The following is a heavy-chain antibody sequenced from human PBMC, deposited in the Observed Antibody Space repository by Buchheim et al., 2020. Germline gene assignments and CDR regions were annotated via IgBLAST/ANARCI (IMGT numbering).Heavy chain of an antibody. D-gene: IGHD1-26*01. CDR3: ARTVSKWDYYFDY. CDR2: TFYSGST. CDR1: GGSISRGGYY. J-gene: IGHJ4*02. V-gene: IGHV4-31*11. Sequence: QVQLQESGPGLVKPSQTLSLSCVVSGGSISRGGYYWSWIRQHPGKGLEWIGYTFYSGSTSYNPSLKSRVSISEEPSKNQFSLKLNSVTAADTAVYYCARTVSKWDYYFDYWGQG.